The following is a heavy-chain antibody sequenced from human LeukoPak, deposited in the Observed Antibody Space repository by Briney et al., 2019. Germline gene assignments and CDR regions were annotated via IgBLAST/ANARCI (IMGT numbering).Heavy chain of an antibody. CDR3: ARVHDYGDYEHYDAFDI. D-gene: IGHD4-17*01. CDR2: INPRGGST. V-gene: IGHV1-46*01. CDR1: GYTFTSYY. J-gene: IGHJ3*02. Sequence: ASVKVSCKASGYTFTSYYMHWVRQAPGQGLEWMGIINPRGGSTSYAQKFQGRVTMTRDTSTSTVYMELSSLRSEDTAVYYCARVHDYGDYEHYDAFDIWGQGTMVTVSS.